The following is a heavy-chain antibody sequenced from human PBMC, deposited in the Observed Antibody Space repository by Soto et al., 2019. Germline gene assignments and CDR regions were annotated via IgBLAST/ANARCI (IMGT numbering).Heavy chain of an antibody. CDR2: IYWDDDK. J-gene: IGHJ6*02. CDR3: IQSRCGGDCLQSYASHYYYGMDV. V-gene: IGHV2-5*02. CDR1: GFSLSTSGVG. D-gene: IGHD2-21*02. Sequence: QITLKESGPTLVKPTQTLTLTCTFSGFSLSTSGVGVGWIRQPPGKALEWLALIYWDDDKRYSPSLRSRLTISKDTSQNQVVLTMTNMAPVDTATYHCIQSRCGGDCLQSYASHYYYGMDVWGQGTTVTVSS.